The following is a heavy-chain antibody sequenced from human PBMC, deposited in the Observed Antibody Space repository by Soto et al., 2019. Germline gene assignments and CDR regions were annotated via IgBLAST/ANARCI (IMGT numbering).Heavy chain of an antibody. V-gene: IGHV1-69*05. Sequence: QVQLVQSGAEVKKPGSSVKVSCKASRGSFSREAINWVRQAPGQGPEGMGGILPIFGTADYAQKFQGRVTRPSGGSTTTAYMALSSLRPEGTAVYCCARGQEAGGNSEAFDVWGQGTRATVSS. J-gene: IGHJ3*01. CDR2: ILPIFGTA. CDR3: ARGQEAGGNSEAFDV. CDR1: RGSFSREA. D-gene: IGHD2-8*02.